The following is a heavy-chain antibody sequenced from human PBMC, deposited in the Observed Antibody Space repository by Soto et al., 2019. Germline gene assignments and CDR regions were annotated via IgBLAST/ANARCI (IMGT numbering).Heavy chain of an antibody. CDR2: ISSSSSTR. CDR3: AREAYPFDY. J-gene: IGHJ4*02. Sequence: GGSLSLSCGASGFTFSSYSMNWVRQAPGKGLEWVSYISSSSSTRYYADSVKGRFTISRDNAKNSLYLQMNSLRAEDTAVYYCAREAYPFDYWGQGTLVTVSS. V-gene: IGHV3-48*01. CDR1: GFTFSSYS. D-gene: IGHD3-16*01.